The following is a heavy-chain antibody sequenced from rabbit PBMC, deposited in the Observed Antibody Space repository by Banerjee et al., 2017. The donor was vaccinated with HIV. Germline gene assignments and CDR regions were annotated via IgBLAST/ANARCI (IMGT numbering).Heavy chain of an antibody. D-gene: IGHD2-1*01. CDR1: GFSFSSSYW. CDR2: IAAGGSGST. CDR3: AREGYAAGDPTNL. V-gene: IGHV1S40*01. J-gene: IGHJ4*01. Sequence: QSLEESGGDLVKPGASLTLTCTASGFSFSSSYWICWVRQAPGKGLEWIACIAAGGSGSTYYASWAKGRFTISKTSSTTVTLQVTSLTAADTATYFCAREGYAAGDPTNLWGQGTLVTVS.